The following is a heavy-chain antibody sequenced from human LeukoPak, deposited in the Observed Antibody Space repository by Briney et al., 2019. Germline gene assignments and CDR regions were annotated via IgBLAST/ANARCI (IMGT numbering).Heavy chain of an antibody. CDR2: ISSSSSYI. D-gene: IGHD3-10*02. CDR3: ARVWLVTMWDY. V-gene: IGHV3-21*01. CDR1: GFTFSSYS. Sequence: GGSLRLSCAASGFTFSSYSMNWVRQAPGKGLEWVSSISSSSSYIYYADSVKGRFTISRDNAKNSLYLQMNSLRAEDTAVYYCARVWLVTMWDYWGQGTLVTVSS. J-gene: IGHJ4*02.